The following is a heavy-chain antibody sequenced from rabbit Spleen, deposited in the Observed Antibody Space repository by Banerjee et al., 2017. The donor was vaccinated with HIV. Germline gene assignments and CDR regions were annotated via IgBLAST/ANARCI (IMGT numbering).Heavy chain of an antibody. CDR3: ARASNSDGRVYARGFGL. CDR2: IYAGTGGVT. D-gene: IGHD6-1*01. J-gene: IGHJ4*01. CDR1: GFSFSSNA. V-gene: IGHV1S40*01. Sequence: QSLEESGGDLVKPGASLTLTCTASGFSFSSNAMCWVRQAPGKGLEWIACIYAGTGGVTYYASWAKGRFTISKASSTTVTLQMTSLTVADTATYFCARASNSDGRVYARGFGLWGPGTLVTVS.